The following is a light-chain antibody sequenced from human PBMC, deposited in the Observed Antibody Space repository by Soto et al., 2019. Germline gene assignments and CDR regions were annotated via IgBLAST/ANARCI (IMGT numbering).Light chain of an antibody. CDR3: QQRRDWYT. CDR2: DAS. CDR1: QSVSSY. J-gene: IGKJ2*01. Sequence: EIVLTQSPATLSLSPGERATLSCRASQSVSSYLAWYQQKSGQAPRLLIYDASNRATGIPARFSGSGSGTDFTLTISSLETEDFAVYFCQQRRDWYTVGQGTKLEIK. V-gene: IGKV3-11*01.